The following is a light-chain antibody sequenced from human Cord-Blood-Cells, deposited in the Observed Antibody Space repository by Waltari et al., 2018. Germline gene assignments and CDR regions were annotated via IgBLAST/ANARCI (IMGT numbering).Light chain of an antibody. CDR2: DAS. Sequence: DIQMTQSPSSLSAFVGDRVPITCQASQDISNYLNWYQQKPGKAPKLLIYDASNLETGVPSRFSGSGSGTDFTFTISSLQPEDIATYYCQQYDNLPLTFGGGTKVEIK. CDR3: QQYDNLPLT. V-gene: IGKV1-33*01. CDR1: QDISNY. J-gene: IGKJ4*01.